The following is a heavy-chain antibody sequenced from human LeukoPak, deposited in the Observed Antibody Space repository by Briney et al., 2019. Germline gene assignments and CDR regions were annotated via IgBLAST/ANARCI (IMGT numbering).Heavy chain of an antibody. D-gene: IGHD3-9*01. CDR3: ATPQYYDILTGYVAEAGDY. CDR1: GGSFSGYY. J-gene: IGHJ4*02. Sequence: SETLSLTCAVYGGSFSGYYWSWIRQPPGKGLEWIGEINHSGSTNYNPSLKSRVTISVDTSKNQFSLKLSSVTAADTAVYYCATPQYYDILTGYVAEAGDYWGQGTLVTVSS. V-gene: IGHV4-34*01. CDR2: INHSGST.